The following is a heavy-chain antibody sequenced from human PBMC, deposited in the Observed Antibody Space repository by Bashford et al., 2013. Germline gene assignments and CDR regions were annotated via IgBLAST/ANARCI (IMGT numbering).Heavy chain of an antibody. Sequence: SETLSLTCTVSGGSIGNYYWSWLRQAPGKGLEWIGYIYNTGSSVYNPSLKTRVTISVDTSNNQFSLDLTSLTAADTAVYYCARFGTPTPIVNSWFRNWFDHVGPGNPGHRLL. CDR1: GGSIGNYY. V-gene: IGHV4-59*01. D-gene: IGHD6-13*01. J-gene: IGHJ5*02. CDR2: IYNTGSS. CDR3: ARFGTPTPIVNSWFRNWFDH.